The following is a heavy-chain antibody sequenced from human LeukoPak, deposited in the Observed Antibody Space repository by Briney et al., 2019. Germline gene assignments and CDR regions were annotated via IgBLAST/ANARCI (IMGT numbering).Heavy chain of an antibody. J-gene: IGHJ6*03. D-gene: IGHD3-16*01. CDR2: IKEDGSEK. CDR3: ARVMAASVWRSYGSYYYYYYMDV. V-gene: IGHV3-7*01. Sequence: PTGASLRLSCAASGFTFNNYWMGWVRQAPGKGLEWVANIKEDGSEKNYVDSVKGRFTISRDNAKNSLYLQMSSLRAADTAVYYCARVMAASVWRSYGSYYYYYYMDVWGKGTTVTVSS. CDR1: GFTFNNYW.